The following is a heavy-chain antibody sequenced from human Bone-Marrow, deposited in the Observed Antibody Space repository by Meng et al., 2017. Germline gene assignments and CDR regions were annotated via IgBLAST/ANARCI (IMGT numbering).Heavy chain of an antibody. V-gene: IGHV3-7*01. J-gene: IGHJ3*02. D-gene: IGHD2-8*01. CDR2: IKQDGSEK. CDR1: GFTFSSYW. CDR3: ATDVMYDAFDI. Sequence: GESLRLSCAASGFTFSSYWMSWVRQAPGKGLEWVAMIKQDGSEKYYVDSVKGRFTISRDNAKSSLYLQMNSLTAEDTAVYYCATDVMYDAFDIWGQGTMVTVSS.